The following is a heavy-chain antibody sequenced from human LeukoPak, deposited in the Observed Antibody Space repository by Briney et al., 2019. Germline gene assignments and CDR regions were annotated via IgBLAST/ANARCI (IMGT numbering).Heavy chain of an antibody. V-gene: IGHV4-61*02. J-gene: IGHJ5*02. CDR1: GGSISSGSYY. Sequence: SETLSLTCTVSGGSISSGSYYWRWIRQPAGKGLERIGRIYTSGSTNYNPSLKSRVTISVDTSKNQFSLKLSSVTAADAAVYYCARETAGRYSSSWSNWFDPWGQGTLVTVSS. CDR2: IYTSGST. D-gene: IGHD6-13*01. CDR3: ARETAGRYSSSWSNWFDP.